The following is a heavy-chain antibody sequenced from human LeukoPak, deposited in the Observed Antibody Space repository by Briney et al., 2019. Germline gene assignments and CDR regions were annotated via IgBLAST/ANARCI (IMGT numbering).Heavy chain of an antibody. J-gene: IGHJ6*02. V-gene: IGHV4-4*02. CDR3: ASRRYCSSTSCYYYYGMDV. D-gene: IGHD2-2*01. CDR1: GGSISSSNW. Sequence: SGTLSLTCAVSGGSISSSNWWSWVRQPPGKGLEWIGEIYHSGSTNYNPSLKSRVTISVDKSKNQFSLKLSSVTAADTAVYYCASRRYCSSTSCYYYYGMDVWGQGTTVTVSS. CDR2: IYHSGST.